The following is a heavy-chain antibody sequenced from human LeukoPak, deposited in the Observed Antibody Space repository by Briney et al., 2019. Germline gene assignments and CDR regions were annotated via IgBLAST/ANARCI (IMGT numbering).Heavy chain of an antibody. CDR1: GFTFSSYG. D-gene: IGHD6-19*01. CDR3: AVGIAVAGTGKDY. CDR2: IRYDGSNK. J-gene: IGHJ4*02. V-gene: IGHV3-30*02. Sequence: GGSLRLSCAASGFTFSSYGMHWVRQAPGKGLEWVAFIRYDGSNKYYADSVKGRFTISRDNSKNTLYLQMNSLRAEDTAVYYCAVGIAVAGTGKDYWGQGTVVTVSS.